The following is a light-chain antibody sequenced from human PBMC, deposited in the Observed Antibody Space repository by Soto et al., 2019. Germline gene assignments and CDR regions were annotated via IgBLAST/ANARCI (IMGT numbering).Light chain of an antibody. J-gene: IGKJ3*01. CDR2: AAS. Sequence: DIQMTQSPSSLSASVGDRITITCRASQSISSYVNWYQQKARKAPNLLIYAASSLQSGVPSRFSGSGSGTEFTLTITSLQPEDFAPYYCQQTYSTPFTFGPGTKVDIK. CDR3: QQTYSTPFT. V-gene: IGKV1-39*01. CDR1: QSISSY.